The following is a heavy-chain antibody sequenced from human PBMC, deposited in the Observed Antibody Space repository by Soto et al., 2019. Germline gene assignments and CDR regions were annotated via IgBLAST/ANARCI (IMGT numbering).Heavy chain of an antibody. J-gene: IGHJ6*03. CDR2: INAGNGNT. CDR1: GYTFTSYA. CDR3: AREFYVRGSQPDCSSTSCTDYYYYYMDV. Sequence: ASVKVSCKASGYTFTSYAMHWVRQAPGQRLEWMGWINAGNGNTKYSQKSQGRVTITRDTSASTAYMELSSLRSEDTAAYYCAREFYVRGSQPDCSSTSCTDYYYYYMDVWGKGTTVTVSS. D-gene: IGHD2-2*01. V-gene: IGHV1-3*01.